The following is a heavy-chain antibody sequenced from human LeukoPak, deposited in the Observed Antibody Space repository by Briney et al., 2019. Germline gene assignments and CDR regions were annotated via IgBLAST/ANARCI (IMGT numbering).Heavy chain of an antibody. J-gene: IGHJ3*02. D-gene: IGHD3-10*01. CDR2: IIYSGST. CDR3: AKSDGYGLIDI. V-gene: IGHV4-39*07. CDR1: GGTISSYY. Sequence: SATLTLTCTVSGGTISSYYWGWVRQPPGKALEWIGNIIYSGSTYYSPSLNSRGTTSLDTTRNQLSQKVNSVTAADTAVYYCAKSDGYGLIDIWGQGTMVTVSS.